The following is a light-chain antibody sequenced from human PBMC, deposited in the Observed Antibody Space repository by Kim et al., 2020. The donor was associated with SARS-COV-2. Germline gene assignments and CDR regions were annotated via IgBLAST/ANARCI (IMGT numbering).Light chain of an antibody. Sequence: EIGLTQSPGTLSLSPGERATLSCRASQSVSSNYFAWYQQKPGQAPRLLVYGASTRPAGIPDRFTGSGSGTDFTLTINRLEPEDFAVYYCQQYGSSPYTFGQGTKLEI. J-gene: IGKJ2*01. V-gene: IGKV3-20*01. CDR1: QSVSSNY. CDR3: QQYGSSPYT. CDR2: GAS.